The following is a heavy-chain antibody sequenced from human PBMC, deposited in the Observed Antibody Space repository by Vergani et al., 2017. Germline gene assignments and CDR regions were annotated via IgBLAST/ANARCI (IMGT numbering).Heavy chain of an antibody. J-gene: IGHJ4*02. D-gene: IGHD1-26*01. CDR1: GFTLSTYA. CDR3: VKDAGSYENFFDS. Sequence: EVQLLESGGSLKQPGGSVRLSCAASGFTLSTYAMHWVRQAQGKGLEWVSALTGGGGSTYCADSFKGRFIFSRDNSRDTLYLQMNSLGPEDTATYYCVKDAGSYENFFDSWGQGTLVTVSS. CDR2: LTGGGGST. V-gene: IGHV3-23*01.